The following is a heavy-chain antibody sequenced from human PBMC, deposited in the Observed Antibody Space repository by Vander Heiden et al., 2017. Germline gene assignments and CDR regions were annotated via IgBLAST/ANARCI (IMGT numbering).Heavy chain of an antibody. Sequence: EVPLLESGGGLVQPGGSLRLSCAASGFSFSSYAMTWVRQAPGKGLEWVSAISGSGGSTYYADSVKGRFTISRDNSKNTLYLQMNSLRAEDTAVYYCADWGSGSYPGYFDYWGQGTLVTVSS. CDR2: ISGSGGST. J-gene: IGHJ4*02. CDR1: GFSFSSYA. D-gene: IGHD1-26*01. CDR3: ADWGSGSYPGYFDY. V-gene: IGHV3-23*01.